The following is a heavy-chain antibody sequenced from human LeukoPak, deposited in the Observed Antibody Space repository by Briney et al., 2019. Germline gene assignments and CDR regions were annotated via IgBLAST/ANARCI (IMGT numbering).Heavy chain of an antibody. D-gene: IGHD6-6*01. CDR2: ISSSGSTI. CDR1: GFTFSDYY. CDR3: ARGGSSSFDYYYGMDV. V-gene: IGHV3-11*01. Sequence: GSLRLSCAASGFTFSDYYMSWIRQATGKGLEWVSYISSSGSTIYYADSVKGRFTISRDNAKNSLYLQMNSLRAEDTAVYYCARGGSSSFDYYYGMDVWGQGTTVTVSS. J-gene: IGHJ6*02.